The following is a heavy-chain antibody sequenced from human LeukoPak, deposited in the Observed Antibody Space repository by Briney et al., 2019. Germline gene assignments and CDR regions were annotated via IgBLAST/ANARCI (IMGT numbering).Heavy chain of an antibody. CDR2: ISSSGSTI. Sequence: GGSLRLSCAASGFTFSSYEMNWVRQAPGKGLEWVSYISSSGSTIYYADSVKGRFTISRDNAKNSLYLQMNSLRAEDTAVYYCARDPPSIPGYVSGWYNKDYYHTDVWGKGTTVTISS. CDR1: GFTFSSYE. V-gene: IGHV3-48*03. CDR3: ARDPPSIPGYVSGWYNKDYYHTDV. J-gene: IGHJ6*03. D-gene: IGHD6-13*01.